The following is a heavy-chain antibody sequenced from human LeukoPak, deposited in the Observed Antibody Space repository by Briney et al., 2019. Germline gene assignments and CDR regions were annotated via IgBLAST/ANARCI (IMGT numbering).Heavy chain of an antibody. J-gene: IGHJ4*02. V-gene: IGHV3-11*01. CDR2: ISSSGSTI. CDR1: GFTFSDYY. CDR3: ARSIVLMVYAGIDY. D-gene: IGHD2-8*01. Sequence: GGSLRLSCAASGFTFSDYYMSWIRLAPGKGLEWVSYISSSGSTIYYADSVKGRFTISRDNAKNSLYLQMNSLRAEDTALYYCARSIVLMVYAGIDYWGQGTLVTVSS.